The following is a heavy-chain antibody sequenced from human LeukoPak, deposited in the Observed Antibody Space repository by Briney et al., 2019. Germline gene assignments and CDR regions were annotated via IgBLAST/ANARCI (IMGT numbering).Heavy chain of an antibody. D-gene: IGHD3-22*01. CDR1: GGSISSGSYY. CDR2: IYTSGST. J-gene: IGHJ4*02. V-gene: IGHV4-61*02. CDR3: AREEYYYDSSGYRD. Sequence: TLSLTCTVSGGSISSGSYYGSWIRQPAGKGLEWIGRIYTSGSTNYNPSRKSRVTISVDTSKNQFSLKLSSVTAADTAVYYCAREEYYYDSSGYRDWGQGTLVTVSS.